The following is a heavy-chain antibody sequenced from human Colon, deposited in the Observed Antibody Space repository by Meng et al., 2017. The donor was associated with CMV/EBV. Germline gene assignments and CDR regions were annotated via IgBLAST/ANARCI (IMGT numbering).Heavy chain of an antibody. CDR1: GGTFSDYP. Sequence: SVKVSCKTSGGTFSDYPISWVRQAPGQGFEWMGRIVPFLDIPNYAQNFRGKVTITADRSTSTSYIEINSLGSEDTAVYYCAKFPACSDINCQPSWGQGTLVTVSS. J-gene: IGHJ5*02. CDR3: AKFPACSDINCQPS. V-gene: IGHV1-69*02. D-gene: IGHD2-15*01. CDR2: IVPFLDIP.